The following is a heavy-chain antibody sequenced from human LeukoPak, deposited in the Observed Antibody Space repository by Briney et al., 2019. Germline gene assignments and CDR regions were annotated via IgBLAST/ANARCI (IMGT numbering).Heavy chain of an antibody. D-gene: IGHD3-22*01. CDR2: IYHSGST. Sequence: SETLSLTCTVSGGSISSGGYYWSWIRQPPGKGLEWIGYIYHSGSTYYDPSLKSRVTVSVDRSKNQFSLKLSSVTAADTAVYYCARVAYDSSAYFDYWGQGTLVTVSS. V-gene: IGHV4-30-2*01. CDR1: GGSISSGGYY. J-gene: IGHJ4*02. CDR3: ARVAYDSSAYFDY.